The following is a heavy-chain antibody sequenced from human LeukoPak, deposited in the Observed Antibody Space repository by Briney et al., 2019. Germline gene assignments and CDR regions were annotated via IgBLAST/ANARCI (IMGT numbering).Heavy chain of an antibody. CDR1: GGSISSYY. D-gene: IGHD5-18*01. CDR2: IYYSGST. Sequence: SETLSLTCTVSGGSISSYYWSWIRQPPGKGLEWIGYIYYSGSTNYNPSLKSRVTISVDTSKNQFSLKLSSVTAADTAVYYCARATEGGYTYDYFYYYYMDVWGKGTTVTISS. CDR3: ARATEGGYTYDYFYYYYMDV. V-gene: IGHV4-59*01. J-gene: IGHJ6*03.